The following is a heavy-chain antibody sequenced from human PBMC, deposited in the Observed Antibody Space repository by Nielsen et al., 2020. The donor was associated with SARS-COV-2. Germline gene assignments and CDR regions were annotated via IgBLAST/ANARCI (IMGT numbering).Heavy chain of an antibody. CDR2: FDPEDGET. Sequence: ASVKVSCKVSGYTLTELSMHWVRQAPGKGLEWMGGFDPEDGETIYAQKFQGRVTMTEDTSTDTAYMELSSLRSEDTAVYYCASSHFNDTRGNLPWDRNYYYYMEVWGKGTTVTVSS. D-gene: IGHD3-22*01. CDR3: ASSHFNDTRGNLPWDRNYYYYMEV. V-gene: IGHV1-24*01. CDR1: GYTLTELS. J-gene: IGHJ6*03.